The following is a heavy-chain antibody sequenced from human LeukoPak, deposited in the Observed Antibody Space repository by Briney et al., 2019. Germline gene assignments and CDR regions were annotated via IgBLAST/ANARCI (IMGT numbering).Heavy chain of an antibody. CDR3: ARVPRGQSITIFGVVILPDDAFDI. CDR1: GGSISSGGYY. V-gene: IGHV4-31*03. CDR2: IYYSGST. Sequence: SETLSLTCTVSGGSISSGGYYWSWIRQHPGKCLEWIGYIYYSGSTYYNPPLKSRVTISVDTSKNQFSLKLSSVTAADTAVYYCARVPRGQSITIFGVVILPDDAFDIWGQGTMVTVSS. D-gene: IGHD3-3*01. J-gene: IGHJ3*02.